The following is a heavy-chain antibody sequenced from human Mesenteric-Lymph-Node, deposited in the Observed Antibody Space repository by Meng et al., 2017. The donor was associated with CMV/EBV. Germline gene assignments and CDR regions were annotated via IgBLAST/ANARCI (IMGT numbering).Heavy chain of an antibody. Sequence: GESLKISCAASGFTFDDYTMHWVRQAPGKGLEWVSLISWDGGSTYYADSVKGRFTISRDNSKNSLYLQMNSLRTEDTAVYYCAKRPLTDYYYYGMDVCGQGTTVTVSS. CDR2: ISWDGGST. V-gene: IGHV3-43*01. J-gene: IGHJ6*02. D-gene: IGHD3-16*01. CDR3: AKRPLTDYYYYGMDV. CDR1: GFTFDDYT.